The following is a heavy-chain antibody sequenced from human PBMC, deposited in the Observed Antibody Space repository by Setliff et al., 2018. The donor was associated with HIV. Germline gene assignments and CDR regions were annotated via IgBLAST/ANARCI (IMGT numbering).Heavy chain of an antibody. J-gene: IGHJ6*03. D-gene: IGHD6-13*01. V-gene: IGHV1-18*01. CDR3: ARSSIAAAGAYYYYMDV. CDR2: MSGYNGNT. Sequence: ASVKVSCKGSGYTFGSFGISWVRQAPGQGLEWMGWMSGYNGNTNSGQKFQDRVIMTTDTSTTTAYMELRSLRSDDTAVYYCARSSIAAAGAYYYYMDVWGKGTTVTVSS. CDR1: GYTFGSFG.